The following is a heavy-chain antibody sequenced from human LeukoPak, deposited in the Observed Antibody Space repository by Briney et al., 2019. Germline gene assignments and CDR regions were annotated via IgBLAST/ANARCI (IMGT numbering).Heavy chain of an antibody. Sequence: GGSLRLSCAASGFTFSGYWMHCVRQAPGKGLVWVSRTNRDDSDTSYADSVKGRFTISRDKAKSTLYLQMNSLRVEDTAVYYCARSANYFDTSGQDYWGQGTLVTVSS. J-gene: IGHJ4*02. CDR3: ARSANYFDTSGQDY. V-gene: IGHV3-74*01. D-gene: IGHD3-22*01. CDR1: GFTFSGYW. CDR2: TNRDDSDT.